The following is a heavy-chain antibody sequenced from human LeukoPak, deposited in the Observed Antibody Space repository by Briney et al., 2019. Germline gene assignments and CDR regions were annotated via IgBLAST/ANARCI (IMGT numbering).Heavy chain of an antibody. CDR3: ARDRSGWYTEADY. CDR2: IKEDGSRQ. CDR1: GFTFSTYW. Sequence: GGSLRLSCAASGFTFSTYWMSWVRQTPGKGLEWVANIKEDGSRQYYVDSVKGRFTISRDNAKNSLYLQMNSLRAEDTAVYYCARDRSGWYTEADYWGQGTLVTVSS. J-gene: IGHJ4*02. D-gene: IGHD6-19*01. V-gene: IGHV3-7*01.